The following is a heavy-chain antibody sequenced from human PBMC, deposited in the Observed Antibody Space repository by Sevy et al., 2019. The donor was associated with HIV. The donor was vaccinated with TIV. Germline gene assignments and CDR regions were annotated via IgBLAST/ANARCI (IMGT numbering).Heavy chain of an antibody. Sequence: GESLKISCAVSGFSFDSYGMTWVRQAPGKGLEWVSAISGSGTRTYYADSVKGRFIISRDNSKNTLDLQRNSLRAEDTAIYYCAKGGGGHYDPDEIAYYFYYYNMDVWGKGTTVTVSS. D-gene: IGHD3-22*01. CDR1: GFSFDSYG. J-gene: IGHJ6*03. CDR2: ISGSGTRT. CDR3: AKGGGGHYDPDEIAYYFYYYNMDV. V-gene: IGHV3-23*01.